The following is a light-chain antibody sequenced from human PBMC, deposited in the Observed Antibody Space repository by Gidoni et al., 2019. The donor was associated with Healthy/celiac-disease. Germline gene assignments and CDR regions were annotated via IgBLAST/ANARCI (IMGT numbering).Light chain of an antibody. V-gene: IGKV1-39*01. Sequence: RVTITCRASQSISSYLNWYQQKPGKAPKLLIYAASSLQSGVPSRFSGSGSGTDFTLTISSLQPEDFATYYCQQSYSTPRVTFGPXTKVDIK. CDR1: QSISSY. J-gene: IGKJ3*01. CDR2: AAS. CDR3: QQSYSTPRVT.